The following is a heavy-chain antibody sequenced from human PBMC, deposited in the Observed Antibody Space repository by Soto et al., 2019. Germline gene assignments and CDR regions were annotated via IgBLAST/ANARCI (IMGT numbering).Heavy chain of an antibody. CDR1: GGSISSSSYY. D-gene: IGHD6-6*01. V-gene: IGHV4-39*01. CDR2: IYYSGST. Sequence: PSETLSLTCTVSGGSISSSSYYWGWIRQPPGKGLEWIGSIYYSGSTYYNPSLKSRVTISVDTSKNQFSLKLSSVTAADTAVFYCARRGARIAARRWGFDYWGQGTLVTVSS. CDR3: ARRGARIAARRWGFDY. J-gene: IGHJ4*02.